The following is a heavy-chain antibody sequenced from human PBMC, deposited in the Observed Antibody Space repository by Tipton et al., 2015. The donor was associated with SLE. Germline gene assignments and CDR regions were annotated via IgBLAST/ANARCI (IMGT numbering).Heavy chain of an antibody. CDR3: ARAWSYSTGWYYDL. J-gene: IGHJ2*01. Sequence: GLVKPSETLSLTCTVSGGSISRYHWNWIRQPPGKGLDWIGYIFYSGSTNYNPSLNSRVTISLDTSKNQFSLKLSSVTAADTAVYYCARAWSYSTGWYYDLWGRGTLVTVSS. D-gene: IGHD6-19*01. V-gene: IGHV4-59*01. CDR2: IFYSGST. CDR1: GGSISRYH.